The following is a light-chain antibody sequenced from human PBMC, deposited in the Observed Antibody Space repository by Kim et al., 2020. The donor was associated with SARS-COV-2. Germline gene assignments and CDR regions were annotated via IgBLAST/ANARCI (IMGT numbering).Light chain of an antibody. CDR1: TSDVGGYKY. V-gene: IGLV2-14*03. J-gene: IGLJ2*01. CDR2: DVS. Sequence: ITNSCTGTTSDVGGYKYVNWDQEHPGNAPKLMIYDVSNRPSGVSNRFSGPKSCNTTSLTISGLQAEDEADYYCSAYKSSSTRWVFGGGTQLTVL. CDR3: SAYKSSSTRWV.